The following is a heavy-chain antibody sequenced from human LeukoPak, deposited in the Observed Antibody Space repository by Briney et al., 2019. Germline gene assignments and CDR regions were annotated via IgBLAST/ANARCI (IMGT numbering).Heavy chain of an antibody. D-gene: IGHD4-17*01. CDR3: ASGPTVTTASFDY. J-gene: IGHJ4*02. Sequence: PGESLKISCKGSGNSFTSNWIGWVRQMRGKGLEWMGIIYPGDSDTRYSPSFQGQVTISADKSISTAYLQWSSLKASDTAMYYCASGPTVTTASFDYWGQGTLVTVSS. V-gene: IGHV5-51*01. CDR2: IYPGDSDT. CDR1: GNSFTSNW.